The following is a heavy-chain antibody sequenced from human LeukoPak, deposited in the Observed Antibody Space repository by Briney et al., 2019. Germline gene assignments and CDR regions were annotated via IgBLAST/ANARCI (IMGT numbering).Heavy chain of an antibody. CDR2: MNPNSGNT. CDR1: GYTFTSYD. CDR3: ARKDCSGGSCYRESEFDY. Sequence: EASVKVSCKASGYTFTSYDINWVRQATGQGLEWMGWMNPNSGNTGYAQKFQGRVTMTRNTSISTAYMELSSLRSEDTAVYYCARKDCSGGSCYRESEFDYWGQGTLVTVSS. J-gene: IGHJ4*02. D-gene: IGHD2-15*01. V-gene: IGHV1-8*01.